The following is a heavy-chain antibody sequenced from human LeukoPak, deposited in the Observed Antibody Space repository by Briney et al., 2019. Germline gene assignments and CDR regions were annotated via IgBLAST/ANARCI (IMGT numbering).Heavy chain of an antibody. D-gene: IGHD5-12*01. CDR3: AKDFSGYDYNLYAFDI. J-gene: IGHJ3*02. CDR1: GFTFSSYG. CDR2: ISYDGSNK. Sequence: PGGSLRLSCAASGFTFSSYGMRWVSQAPGKGLEWVAVISYDGSNKYYADSVKGRFTISRDNSKNTLYLQMNSLRAEDTAVYYCAKDFSGYDYNLYAFDIWGRGTMVTVSS. V-gene: IGHV3-30*18.